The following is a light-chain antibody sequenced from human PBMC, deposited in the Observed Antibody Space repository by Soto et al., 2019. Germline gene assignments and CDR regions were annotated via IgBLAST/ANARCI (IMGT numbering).Light chain of an antibody. CDR3: YSYTSSNTYV. Sequence: SALPQPASGSGSPGQSITISCTGTSSDVGGYNYVSWYQHHPGKVPQLMIYDVSNRPSGVSNRFSGSKSGNTASLTISGLQAEDEADYYCYSYTSSNTYVFGTGTKVTVL. CDR1: SSDVGGYNY. V-gene: IGLV2-14*03. J-gene: IGLJ1*01. CDR2: DVS.